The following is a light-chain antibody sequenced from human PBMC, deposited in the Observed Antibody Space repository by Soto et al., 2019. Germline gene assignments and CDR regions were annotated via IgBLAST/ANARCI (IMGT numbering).Light chain of an antibody. Sequence: VLTHPPSASGYPGQSVTISCTGTSSDVGGYNYASWYQQHPGKAPKLMIYDVSKRPSGVPDRFSGAKSGNTASLTVPGLQAEDEADYYCSSYGGSNNVFGTGTQLTVL. CDR2: DVS. V-gene: IGLV2-8*01. J-gene: IGLJ1*01. CDR1: SSDVGGYNY. CDR3: SSYGGSNNV.